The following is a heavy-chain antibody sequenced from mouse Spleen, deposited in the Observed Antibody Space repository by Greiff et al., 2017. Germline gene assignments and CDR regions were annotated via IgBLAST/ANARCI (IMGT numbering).Heavy chain of an antibody. J-gene: IGHJ4*01. D-gene: IGHD1-1*02. V-gene: IGHV5-12-1*01. CDR3: ARHEDYDAMDY. CDR2: ISSGGGST. CDR1: GFAFSSYD. Sequence: EVQLVESGGGLVKPGGSLKLSCAASGFAFSSYDMSWVRQTPEKRLEWVAYISSGGGSTYYPDTVKGRFTISRDNAKNTLYLQMSSLKSEDTAMYYCARHEDYDAMDYWGQGTSVTVSS.